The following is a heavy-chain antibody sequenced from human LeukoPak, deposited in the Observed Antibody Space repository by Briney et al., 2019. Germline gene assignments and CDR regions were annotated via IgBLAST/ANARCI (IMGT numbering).Heavy chain of an antibody. V-gene: IGHV3-30-3*01. Sequence: GGSLRLSCAASGFTFSSYAMHWVRQAPGKGLEWVAVISYDGSNKYYADSVKGRLTISRDNSKNTLYLQMNSLRAEDTAVYYCAREMVVIAQFDYWGQGTLVTVSS. CDR2: ISYDGSNK. D-gene: IGHD2-21*01. CDR1: GFTFSSYA. CDR3: AREMVVIAQFDY. J-gene: IGHJ4*02.